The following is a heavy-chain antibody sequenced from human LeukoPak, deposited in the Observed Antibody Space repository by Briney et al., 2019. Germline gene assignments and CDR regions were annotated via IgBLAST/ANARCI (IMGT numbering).Heavy chain of an antibody. Sequence: GGSLRLSCAASGFTFSSYSMNWVRQAPGKGLEWVANIKQDGSEKYYVDSVKGRFTISRDNAKNSLYLQMNSLRAEDTAVYYCARMLRLRNNWFDPWGQGTLVTVSS. CDR3: ARMLRLRNNWFDP. J-gene: IGHJ5*02. D-gene: IGHD5-12*01. V-gene: IGHV3-7*01. CDR1: GFTFSSYS. CDR2: IKQDGSEK.